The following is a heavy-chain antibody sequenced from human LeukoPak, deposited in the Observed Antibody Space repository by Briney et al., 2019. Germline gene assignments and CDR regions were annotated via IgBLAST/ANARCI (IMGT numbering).Heavy chain of an antibody. CDR2: ISGSGGST. Sequence: PGGSLRLSCAASGFTFSSYAMSWVRQAPGKGLGWVSAISGSGGSTYYADSVKGRLPISRDNSKNTLYLQMNSLRAEDTAVYYCAKVGARRYCSGGSCYFDDYYYGMDVWGQGTTVTVSS. CDR1: GFTFSSYA. V-gene: IGHV3-23*01. J-gene: IGHJ6*02. CDR3: AKVGARRYCSGGSCYFDDYYYGMDV. D-gene: IGHD2-15*01.